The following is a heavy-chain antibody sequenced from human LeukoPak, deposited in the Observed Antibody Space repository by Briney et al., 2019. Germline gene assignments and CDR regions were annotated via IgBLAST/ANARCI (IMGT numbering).Heavy chain of an antibody. V-gene: IGHV3-21*04. CDR3: ARGRITMIVHEGAFDI. J-gene: IGHJ3*02. CDR2: ISSSSTYI. D-gene: IGHD3-22*01. Sequence: PGGSLRLSCAASGFTFSSYSMNWVRQAPGKGLEWVSSISSSSTYIYYADSVKGRFTISRDNAKNSLYLQMNSLRAEDTAVYYCARGRITMIVHEGAFDIWGQGTMVTVSS. CDR1: GFTFSSYS.